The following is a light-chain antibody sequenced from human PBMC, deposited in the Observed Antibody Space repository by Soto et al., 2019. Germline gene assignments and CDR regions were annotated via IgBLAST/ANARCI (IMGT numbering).Light chain of an antibody. CDR2: DAS. Sequence: EIVLTQSPATLSLSPGERATISSRASQIVSSYLAWYQQKPGQAPRLLIYDASNRATGIPVRFSGSGSGTDFTLTISSLEPEDFAVYYCQQRSNWPPITFGQGTRLEIK. CDR1: QIVSSY. J-gene: IGKJ5*01. V-gene: IGKV3-11*01. CDR3: QQRSNWPPIT.